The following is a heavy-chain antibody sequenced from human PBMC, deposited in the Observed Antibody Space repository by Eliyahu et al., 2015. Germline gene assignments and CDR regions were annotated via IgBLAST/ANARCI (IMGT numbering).Heavy chain of an antibody. D-gene: IGHD1-26*01. V-gene: IGHV4-4*02. CDR2: IYHSGNT. J-gene: IGHJ3*02. CDR1: GXXISSSNW. CDR3: ARTKSGRYAFDI. Sequence: QVQLQESGPGLVEPSGTLSLTXAXXGXXISSSNWWSWVRQPPGKGLEWIGEIYHSGNTNYNPSLKSRVTVSIDKSNNQFSLKLNSVTAADTAVYYCARTKSGRYAFDIWGQGTLVTVSS.